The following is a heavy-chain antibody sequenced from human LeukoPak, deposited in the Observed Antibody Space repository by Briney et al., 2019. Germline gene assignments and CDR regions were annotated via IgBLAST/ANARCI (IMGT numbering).Heavy chain of an antibody. CDR3: ARAPLEIVGIDY. CDR2: ISSSGNAI. D-gene: IGHD1-26*01. J-gene: IGHJ4*02. V-gene: IGHV3-48*01. CDR1: GFTFGSFG. Sequence: GGSLRLSCAASGFTFGSFGTNWVRQAPGRGLEWVSYISSSGNAIYYAESVKGRFTISRDNARNSLYLQMDSLRVEDTAVYYCARAPLEIVGIDYWGQGTLVTVSS.